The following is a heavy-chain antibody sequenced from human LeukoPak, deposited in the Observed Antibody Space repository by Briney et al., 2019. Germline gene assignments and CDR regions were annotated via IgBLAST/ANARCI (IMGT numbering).Heavy chain of an antibody. CDR2: ISSSSSTI. D-gene: IGHD3-10*01. Sequence: GGSLRLSCAASGFTFSSYSMNWVRRAPGKGLEWVSYISSSSSTIYYADSVKGRFTISRDNAKNSLYLQMNSLRAEDTAVYYCARDGSRPYGSGSYYYYGMDVWGQGTTVTVSS. CDR3: ARDGSRPYGSGSYYYYGMDV. J-gene: IGHJ6*02. V-gene: IGHV3-48*01. CDR1: GFTFSSYS.